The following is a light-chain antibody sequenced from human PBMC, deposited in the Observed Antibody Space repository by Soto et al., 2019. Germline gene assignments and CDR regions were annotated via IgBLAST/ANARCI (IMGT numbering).Light chain of an antibody. V-gene: IGKV3-11*01. CDR2: DAS. J-gene: IGKJ2*01. CDR1: QNVNNY. CDR3: QQRLSWYT. Sequence: DILLTQSPSTLSSSPGDRATITCRASQNVNNYLAWYQQKPGKAPRLLIYDASTRPAGIPARFSGSGSGTVFTLTISRLEPDDFAIYYCQQRLSWYTFGQGTRLEIK.